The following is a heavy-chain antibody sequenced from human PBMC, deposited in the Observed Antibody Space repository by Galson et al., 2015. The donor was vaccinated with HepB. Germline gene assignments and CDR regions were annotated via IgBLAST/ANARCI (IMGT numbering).Heavy chain of an antibody. CDR2: VSYDGSNK. Sequence: SPRLSCAASGFTFSGYAMHWVRQAPGKGLEWVAIVSYDGSNKYYADSVKGRFTISRDNSKNTLFLQMNSLRVEDAAVYYCARAWFGELLSYHFDSWGQGTLVTVSS. D-gene: IGHD3-10*01. CDR1: GFTFSGYA. CDR3: ARAWFGELLSYHFDS. V-gene: IGHV3-30*04. J-gene: IGHJ4*02.